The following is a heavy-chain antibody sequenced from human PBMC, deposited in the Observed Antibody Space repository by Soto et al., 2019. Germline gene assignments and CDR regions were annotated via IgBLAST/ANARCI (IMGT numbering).Heavy chain of an antibody. CDR3: ASWYTSNWDAATGYFTYFDY. Sequence: ASGNVSCHASRYTFTRYYMQWVRQAPVQALEWMGIINPSGGSTSYAQKYQGRVTMTADESTSTAYMELSSLRADDTAVYYCASWYTSNWDAATGYFTYFDYWGQGTLVTVSS. J-gene: IGHJ4*02. CDR2: INPSGGST. V-gene: IGHV1-46*01. CDR1: RYTFTRYY. D-gene: IGHD6-13*01.